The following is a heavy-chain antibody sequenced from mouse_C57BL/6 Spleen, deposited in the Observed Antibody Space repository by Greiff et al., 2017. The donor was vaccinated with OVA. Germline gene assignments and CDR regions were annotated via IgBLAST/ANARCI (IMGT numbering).Heavy chain of an antibody. J-gene: IGHJ3*01. CDR1: GYSITSGYY. V-gene: IGHV3-6*01. CDR2: ISYDGSN. D-gene: IGHD2-4*01. Sequence: EVKLQESGPGLVKPSQSLSLTCSVTGYSITSGYYWTWIRQFPGNKLEWMGYISYDGSNNYNPSLKNRISITRDTSKNQFFLKLNSVTTEDTATYYCAREDYDYDRAAYWGQGTLVTVSA. CDR3: AREDYDYDRAAY.